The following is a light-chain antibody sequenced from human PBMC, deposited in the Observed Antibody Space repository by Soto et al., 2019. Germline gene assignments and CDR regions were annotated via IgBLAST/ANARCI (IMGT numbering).Light chain of an antibody. V-gene: IGLV2-11*01. CDR3: CSYAGSYTYV. J-gene: IGLJ1*01. CDR1: SSDVGGYNY. Sequence: QSALTQPRSVSGSPGQSVTISCTGTSSDVGGYNYVSWYQQHPDKAPQLIIYGVSERPSGVPDRFSGSKSGNTASLTISGLQAEDETDYYCCSYAGSYTYVFGTGTKLTVL. CDR2: GVS.